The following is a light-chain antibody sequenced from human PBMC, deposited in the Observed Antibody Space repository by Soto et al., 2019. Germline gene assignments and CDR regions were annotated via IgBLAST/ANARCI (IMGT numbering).Light chain of an antibody. CDR2: DAS. Sequence: DIQMTQSPSSLSASVGDRVTITCRASQSISSYLNWYQQKPGKAPNLLIFDASSLHSGVPSRFSGSGSGTEFTLTITSLQPDDFATYYCQQYNSYSFGQGTKVDIK. V-gene: IGKV1-5*01. CDR1: QSISSY. J-gene: IGKJ1*01. CDR3: QQYNSYS.